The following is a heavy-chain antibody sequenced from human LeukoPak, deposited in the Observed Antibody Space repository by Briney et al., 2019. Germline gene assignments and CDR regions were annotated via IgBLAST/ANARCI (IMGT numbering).Heavy chain of an antibody. Sequence: HSGGSLRLSCAASGFTFSSYWMHWVRHAPGKGLVWVSRINSDGSSTSYADSVKGRFTISRDNAKNTLYLQMNSLRAEDTAVYYCAKGAYYYDSSGYYPFDYWGQGTLVTVSS. D-gene: IGHD3-22*01. J-gene: IGHJ4*02. CDR3: AKGAYYYDSSGYYPFDY. CDR2: INSDGSST. CDR1: GFTFSSYW. V-gene: IGHV3-74*01.